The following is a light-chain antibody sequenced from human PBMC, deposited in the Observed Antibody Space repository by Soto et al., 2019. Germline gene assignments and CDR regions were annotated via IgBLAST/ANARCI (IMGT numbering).Light chain of an antibody. CDR1: QGIGSW. Sequence: DIPMTQSPSSVSASVGDRVTITCRASQGIGSWLAWYQQKPGKAPKLLIYAASSLRSGVPSRFSGSGSGTDFTLTISSLQPEDFATYYCQQANSFPPFTFGPGTKVDIK. V-gene: IGKV1D-12*01. CDR2: AAS. J-gene: IGKJ3*01. CDR3: QQANSFPPFT.